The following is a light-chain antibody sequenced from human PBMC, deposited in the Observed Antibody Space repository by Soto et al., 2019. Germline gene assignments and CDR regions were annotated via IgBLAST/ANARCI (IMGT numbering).Light chain of an antibody. CDR3: QQYDNLPLT. V-gene: IGKV1-33*01. Sequence: DIQMTQSPSSLSASIGDRVTITCQASQDIRNYLNWYQQKRGKAPKLLIYDASNLETGVPSRFSGGGSGTDFTFTISSLQPEDIATYYCQQYDNLPLTFGGGTKVEIK. CDR2: DAS. CDR1: QDIRNY. J-gene: IGKJ4*01.